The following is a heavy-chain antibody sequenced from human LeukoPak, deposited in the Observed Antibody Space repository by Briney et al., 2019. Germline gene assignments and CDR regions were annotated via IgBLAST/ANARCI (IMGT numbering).Heavy chain of an antibody. CDR3: AKSIVPAALFDY. D-gene: IGHD2-2*01. CDR1: GFTFSSYA. CDR2: ISGSGGST. J-gene: IGHJ4*02. Sequence: GGSLRLSCAASGFTFSSYAMSWVRQAQGQGLERVSAISGSGGSTYYADSVKGRFTISRDNSKNTLYLQMNSLRAEDTAVYYCAKSIVPAALFDYWGQGTLVTVSS. V-gene: IGHV3-23*01.